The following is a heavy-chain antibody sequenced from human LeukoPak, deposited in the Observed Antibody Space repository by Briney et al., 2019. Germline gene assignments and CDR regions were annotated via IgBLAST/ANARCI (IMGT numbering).Heavy chain of an antibody. CDR3: ARGYGDNSGAFDI. J-gene: IGHJ3*02. CDR1: GGSLMVPAYA. D-gene: IGHD4-23*01. V-gene: IGHV4-30-2*01. CDR2: FLYSGTS. Sequence: SETLSLTWTVSGGSLMVPAYAWSWPRHPPGKGLEWIRYFLYSGTSYYTASLKKRVTISLDRSKNQFSLRLSSVTAADTAVYFCARGYGDNSGAFDIWGQGTLVTVSS.